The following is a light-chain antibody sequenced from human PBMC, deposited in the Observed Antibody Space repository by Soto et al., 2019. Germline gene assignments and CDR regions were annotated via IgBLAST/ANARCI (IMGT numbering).Light chain of an antibody. V-gene: IGKV1-5*03. CDR2: EAS. CDR3: QHYDTYSPMWT. CDR1: QSINW. Sequence: DIQLAQSPSTLSASVGDRITITCQATQSINWLAWYQQKPGKAPKLLIFEASRLESGVPSRFSGSGSGTEFTLTISSLQPDDFGTYYCQHYDTYSPMWTFGQGTKVDVK. J-gene: IGKJ1*01.